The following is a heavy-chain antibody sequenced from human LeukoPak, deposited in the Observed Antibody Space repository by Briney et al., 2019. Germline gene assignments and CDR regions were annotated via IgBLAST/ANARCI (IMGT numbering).Heavy chain of an antibody. V-gene: IGHV4-59*01. CDR2: IYYSGST. D-gene: IGHD6-19*01. CDR3: ARDSRSGWYGNYFDY. CDR1: GGSISSYY. J-gene: IGHJ4*02. Sequence: SETLSLTCTVSGGSISSYYWSWIRQPPGKGLEWIGYIYYSGSTNYNPSLKSRVTISLDTSKTQFSLKLSSVTAAGTAVYYCARDSRSGWYGNYFDYWGQGTLVTVSS.